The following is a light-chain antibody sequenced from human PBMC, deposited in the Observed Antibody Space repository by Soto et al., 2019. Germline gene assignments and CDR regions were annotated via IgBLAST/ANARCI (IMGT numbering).Light chain of an antibody. V-gene: IGKV3-20*01. Sequence: EIVLTQSPGTLSLSPGERATLSCRASQSVSSSYLAWYQQKPGQAPRLLIYGASSRATGIPDRFSGSGSGTDFTLTISRLEPEDFAVYDCQQDGSSRTFGQGTKLEI. CDR2: GAS. J-gene: IGKJ2*01. CDR3: QQDGSSRT. CDR1: QSVSSSY.